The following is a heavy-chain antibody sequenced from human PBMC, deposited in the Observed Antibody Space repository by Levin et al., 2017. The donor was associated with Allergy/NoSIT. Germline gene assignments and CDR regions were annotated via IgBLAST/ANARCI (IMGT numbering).Heavy chain of an antibody. V-gene: IGHV3-73*01. D-gene: IGHD3-22*01. Sequence: GESLKISCAASGFSFSGSAMHWVRQASGKGLEWVGRIRSKANFYATAYAASVTGRFTISRDDSKNTAYLQMNSLKTEDTAVYYCTKGYYDSSAYYDNWGQGTLVTVSS. CDR1: GFSFSGSA. CDR2: IRSKANFYAT. CDR3: TKGYYDSSAYYDN. J-gene: IGHJ4*02.